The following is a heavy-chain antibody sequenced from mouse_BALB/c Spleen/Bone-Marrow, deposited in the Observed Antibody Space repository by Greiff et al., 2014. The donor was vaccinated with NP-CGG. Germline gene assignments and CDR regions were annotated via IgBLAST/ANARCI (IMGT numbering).Heavy chain of an antibody. D-gene: IGHD2-1*01. J-gene: IGHJ4*01. CDR2: INPYTGDT. V-gene: IGHV1-26*01. CDR3: ARDVGNYYAMDY. Sequence: VQLQQSGPELVKPGASMKISCKASGFSFTGYTMNWVKQSHGKNLEWIGLINPYTGDTSYNQKFKGKATLTVDKSSSTAYMELLSLTSEDSAVYYCARDVGNYYAMDYWGQGTSVTVSA. CDR1: GFSFTGYT.